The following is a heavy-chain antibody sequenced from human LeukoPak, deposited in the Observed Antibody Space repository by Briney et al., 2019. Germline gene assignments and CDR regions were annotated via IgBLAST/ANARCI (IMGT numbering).Heavy chain of an antibody. D-gene: IGHD3-22*01. J-gene: IGHJ4*02. CDR3: ARASYDSSGYYYGFDY. CDR2: IYTSGST. CDR1: GGSISSYY. Sequence: PSETLSLTCTVSGGSISSYYWSWIWQPAGKGLEWIGRIYTSGSTNYNPSLKSRVTISVDKSKNQFSLKLSSVTAADTAVYYCARASYDSSGYYYGFDYWGQGTLVTVSS. V-gene: IGHV4-4*07.